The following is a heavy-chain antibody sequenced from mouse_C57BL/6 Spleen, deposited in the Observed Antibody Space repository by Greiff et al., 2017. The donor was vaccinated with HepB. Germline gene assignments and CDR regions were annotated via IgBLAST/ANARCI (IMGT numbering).Heavy chain of an antibody. CDR2: FYPGSGSI. D-gene: IGHD1-1*01. J-gene: IGHJ1*03. Sequence: VKLQESGAELVKPGASVKLSCKASGYTFTEYTIHWVKQRSGQGLEWIGWFYPGSGSIKYNEKFKDKATLTADKSSSTVYMELSRLTSEDSAVYFCVRHEGPPFTTVVDGYFDVWGTGTTVTVSS. V-gene: IGHV1-62-2*01. CDR1: GYTFTEYT. CDR3: VRHEGPPFTTVVDGYFDV.